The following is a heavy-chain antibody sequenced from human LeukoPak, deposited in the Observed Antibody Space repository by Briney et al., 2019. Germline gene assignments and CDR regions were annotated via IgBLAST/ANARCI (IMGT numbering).Heavy chain of an antibody. D-gene: IGHD5-24*01. V-gene: IGHV1-69*06. CDR2: IIPIFGTA. Sequence: PVKVSCKASGGTFSSYAISWVRQAPGQGLEWMGGIIPIFGTANYAQKFQGRVTITADKSTSTAYMELSSLRSEDTAVYYCARGCRDGYSNYWYFDLWGRGTLVTVSS. CDR3: ARGCRDGYSNYWYFDL. J-gene: IGHJ2*01. CDR1: GGTFSSYA.